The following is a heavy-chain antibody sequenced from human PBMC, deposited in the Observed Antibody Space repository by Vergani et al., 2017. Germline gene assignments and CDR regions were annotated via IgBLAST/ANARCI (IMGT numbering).Heavy chain of an antibody. CDR2: ISAYNGNT. Sequence: VQLVQSLAELKTPGASVQVSCKASGYPFTSYGISWVRPAPGQGLEWMGWISAYNGNTNYAQKLQGRVTMTTDTSTSTAYMELRSLRSDDTAVYYCARAWDIVVVPAAILVWGQGTLVTVSS. CDR1: GYPFTSYG. V-gene: IGHV1-18*04. D-gene: IGHD2-2*01. J-gene: IGHJ4*02. CDR3: ARAWDIVVVPAAILV.